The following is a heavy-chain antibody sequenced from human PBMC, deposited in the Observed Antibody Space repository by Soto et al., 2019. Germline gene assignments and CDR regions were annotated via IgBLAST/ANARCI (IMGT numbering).Heavy chain of an antibody. D-gene: IGHD2-2*01. Sequence: SETLSLTCAVYGRSFSGYSWSWIRQPPGKGLEWIGYIYHSGSTYYNPSLKSRVTISVDRSKNQFSLKLSSVTAADTAVYYCARVPDRWGQGTLVTVSS. V-gene: IGHV4-30-2*01. CDR2: IYHSGST. J-gene: IGHJ5*02. CDR1: GRSFSGYS. CDR3: ARVPDR.